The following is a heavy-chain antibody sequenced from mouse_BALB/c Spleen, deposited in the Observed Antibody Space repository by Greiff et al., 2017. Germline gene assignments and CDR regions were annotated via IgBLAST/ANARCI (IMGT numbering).Heavy chain of an antibody. Sequence: VQLQESGAELARPGASVKLSCKASGYTFTSYWMQWVKQRPGQGLEWIGAIYPGDGDTRYTQKFKGKATLTADKSSSTAYMQLSSLASEDSAVYYCARREVRQYYAMDYWGQGTSVTVSS. J-gene: IGHJ4*01. V-gene: IGHV1-87*01. D-gene: IGHD2-14*01. CDR3: ARREVRQYYAMDY. CDR1: GYTFTSYW. CDR2: IYPGDGDT.